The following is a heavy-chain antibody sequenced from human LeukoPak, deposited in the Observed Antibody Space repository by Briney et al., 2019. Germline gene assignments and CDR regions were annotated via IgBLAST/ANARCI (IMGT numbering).Heavy chain of an antibody. J-gene: IGHJ4*02. CDR1: GGSFSGYY. CDR2: INHSGST. D-gene: IGHD6-13*01. Sequence: SETLSLTCAVYGGSFSGYYWSWIRQPPGKGLEWIGEINHSGSTNYNPSLKSRVTISVDTSKNQFSLKLSSVTAADTAVYYCARGPAAGYFDYWGQGTLVTVSS. CDR3: ARGPAAGYFDY. V-gene: IGHV4-34*01.